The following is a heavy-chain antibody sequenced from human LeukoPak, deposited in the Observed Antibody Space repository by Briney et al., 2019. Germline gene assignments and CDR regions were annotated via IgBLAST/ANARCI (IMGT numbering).Heavy chain of an antibody. D-gene: IGHD5-12*01. CDR2: IYYSGTT. J-gene: IGHJ4*02. CDR3: ATRNMVANNYF. CDR1: GGSISSYY. V-gene: IGHV4-59*01. Sequence: SETLSLTCTVSGGSISSYYWSWIRQPPGKGLEWIGYIYYSGTTNYNPSLKSRVTISVDTSKNQFSLKLSSVTAADTAVYYCATRNMVANNYFWGQGTLVTVSS.